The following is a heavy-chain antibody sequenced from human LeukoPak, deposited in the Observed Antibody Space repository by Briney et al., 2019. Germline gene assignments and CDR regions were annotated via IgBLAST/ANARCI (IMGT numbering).Heavy chain of an antibody. D-gene: IGHD1-26*01. CDR1: GGSLSSSSYY. CDR2: IYYSGST. J-gene: IGHJ4*02. CDR3: ARHPLYSGSYGHFDY. V-gene: IGHV4-39*01. Sequence: SETLSLTCPVSGGSLSSSSYYWGWLRQPPGTGLEWIGSIYYSGSTYYNPSLKSRVTISVDTSKNQLSLKLSSVTAADTAVYYCARHPLYSGSYGHFDYWGQGTLVTVSS.